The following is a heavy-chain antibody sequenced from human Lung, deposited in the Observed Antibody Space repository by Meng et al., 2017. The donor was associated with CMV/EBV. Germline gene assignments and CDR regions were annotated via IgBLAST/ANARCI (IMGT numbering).Heavy chain of an antibody. CDR1: GFTFSSHL. D-gene: IGHD3-9*01. J-gene: IGHJ4*02. CDR2: ISGGSDTI. V-gene: IGHV3-48*04. CDR3: ARDWSRDVLTGSFDY. Sequence: SCAASGFTFSSHLMNWVRQAPGKGLEWLAIISGGSDTIHYADSVKGRFTISRDNGKDSLYLQMNSLRAEDTAVYYCARDWSRDVLTGSFDYLGQGXLVTVSS.